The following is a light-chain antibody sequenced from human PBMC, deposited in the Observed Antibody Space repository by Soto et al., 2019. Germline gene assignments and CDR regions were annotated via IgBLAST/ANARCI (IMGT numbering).Light chain of an antibody. V-gene: IGKV3-20*01. J-gene: IGKJ4*01. CDR3: QEYGTSARR. CDR2: AAS. Sequence: IVSTQSPGTLAVSRGEKATLSCRASQSVRSNYLAWYQQRPGQAPRLLIYAASSRATGIPDRFSCSGPGTDFTLALRSLEPGGFAVPYCQEYGTSARRVGGGTKVDIK. CDR1: QSVRSNY.